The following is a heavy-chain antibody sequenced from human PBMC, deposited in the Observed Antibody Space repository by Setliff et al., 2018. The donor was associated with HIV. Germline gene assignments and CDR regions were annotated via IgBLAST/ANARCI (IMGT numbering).Heavy chain of an antibody. CDR3: ARGHPNSSRSSLVY. CDR1: GGSFSDYY. J-gene: IGHJ4*02. V-gene: IGHV4-34*01. CDR2: INHSGDT. Sequence: SETLSLTCAVYGGSFSDYYWTWIRQSPGKGLEWIGEINHSGDTNYNPSLKSRVTISVDTSKNQFSLKLSSVTAADTAVYYCARGHPNSSRSSLVYWGQGTLVTVS. D-gene: IGHD6-6*01.